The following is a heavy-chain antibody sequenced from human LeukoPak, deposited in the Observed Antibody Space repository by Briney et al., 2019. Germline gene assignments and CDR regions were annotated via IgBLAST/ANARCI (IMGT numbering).Heavy chain of an antibody. CDR1: GFTFSSYW. J-gene: IGHJ4*02. CDR3: GRAGVGDGYTMDY. D-gene: IGHD5-24*01. V-gene: IGHV3-7*01. Sequence: PGGSLRLSCAASGFTFSSYWMSWVRQAPGKGLEGVANIKQDGSEKYYVDSVKGRFTISRDNAKNSLYLQMNSLRAEDTAVYYCGRAGVGDGYTMDYWGQGTLVTVSS. CDR2: IKQDGSEK.